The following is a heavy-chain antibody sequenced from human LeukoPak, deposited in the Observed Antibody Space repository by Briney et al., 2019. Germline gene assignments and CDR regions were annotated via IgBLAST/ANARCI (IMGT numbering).Heavy chain of an antibody. CDR1: GVSISSSSYY. J-gene: IGHJ1*01. V-gene: IGHV4-39*07. CDR3: ARDLTS. D-gene: IGHD1-1*01. CDR2: IYYSGST. Sequence: PSETLSLTCTVSGVSISSSSYYWGWIRPPPGKGLEWIGSIYYSGSTYYNPSLNSRVTISVDTTKNQFSLKLSSVTAADTAVYYCARDLTSWGQGTLVTVSS.